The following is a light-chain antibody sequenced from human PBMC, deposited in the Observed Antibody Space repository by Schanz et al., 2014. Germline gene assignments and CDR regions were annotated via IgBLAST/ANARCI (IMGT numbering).Light chain of an antibody. CDR1: QTVSSNY. CDR2: GAS. Sequence: EIVLTQSPGTLSLSPGERATLSCRASQTVSSNYLAWYQQKPGQAPRLLIYGASSRATGIPDRFSGSGSGTEFTLTISSLQSEDFAVYYCQHYQQHGVSLWTFGQGTKVEIK. V-gene: IGKV3-20*01. CDR3: QHYQQHGVSLWT. J-gene: IGKJ1*01.